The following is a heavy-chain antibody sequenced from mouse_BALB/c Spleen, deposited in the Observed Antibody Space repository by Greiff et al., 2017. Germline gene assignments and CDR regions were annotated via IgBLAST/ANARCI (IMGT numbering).Heavy chain of an antibody. V-gene: IGHV7-3*02. CDR2: IRNKANGYTT. Sequence: DVMLVESGGGLVQPGGSLRLSCATSGFTFTDYYMSWVRQPPGKALEWLGFIRNKANGYTTEYSASVKGRFTISRDNSQSILYLQMNTLRAEDSATYYCARDLAYYMDYWGQGTTLTVSS. CDR1: GFTFTDYY. J-gene: IGHJ2*01. CDR3: ARDLAYYMDY. D-gene: IGHD2-12*01.